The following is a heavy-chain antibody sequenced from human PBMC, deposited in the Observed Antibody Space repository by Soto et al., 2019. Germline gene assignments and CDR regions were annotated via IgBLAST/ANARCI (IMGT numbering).Heavy chain of an antibody. V-gene: IGHV1-3*01. CDR2: INAGNGNT. CDR1: GYTFTSYA. J-gene: IGHJ4*02. CDR3: ARSRYGDY. Sequence: QVPLVQSGAEVKKPGASVKVSCKASGYTFTSYAMHWVRQAPGQRLEWMGWINAGNGNTKYSQKFQGRVTITRDTSASTAYKELSSLRSEDTAVYYCARSRYGDYWGQGTLVTVSS. D-gene: IGHD6-13*01.